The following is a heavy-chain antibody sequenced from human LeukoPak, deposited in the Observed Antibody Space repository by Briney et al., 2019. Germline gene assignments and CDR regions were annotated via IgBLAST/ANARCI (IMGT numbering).Heavy chain of an antibody. D-gene: IGHD3-16*01. V-gene: IGHV4-4*07. CDR1: GASISTYY. CDR2: IYTRGST. J-gene: IGHJ3*02. Sequence: SETLSLTCTVSGASISTYYWSWVRQPAGKGLEWIGRIYTRGSTNYNPSLKSRVTMSVDTSKNQFSLRLNSLTAADTAVYYFVRGGSENRLGVAFDIWGQGTMVTVSS. CDR3: VRGGSENRLGVAFDI.